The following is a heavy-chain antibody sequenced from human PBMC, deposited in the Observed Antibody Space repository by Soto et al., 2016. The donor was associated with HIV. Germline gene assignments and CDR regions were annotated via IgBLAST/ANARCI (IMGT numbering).Heavy chain of an antibody. CDR3: AKDLLDYSANDY. V-gene: IGHV3-23*01. CDR2: ISDSGFSA. Sequence: EVQLLESGEAWYSLGGPVRLSCIGSGFNFRGYAMNWVRQATGKGLEWVSGISDSGFSAHYADSVKGRFTISRDNSKNTLYLQMNNLKAEDTAIYYCAKDLLDYSANDYWGQGILVTVSS. D-gene: IGHD4-4*01. J-gene: IGHJ4*02. CDR1: GFNFRGYA.